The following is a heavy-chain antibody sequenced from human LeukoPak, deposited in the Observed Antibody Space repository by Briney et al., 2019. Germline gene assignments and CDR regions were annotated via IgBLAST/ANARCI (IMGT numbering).Heavy chain of an antibody. V-gene: IGHV3-48*03. CDR3: ARDVLVGTSGWYY. J-gene: IGHJ4*02. Sequence: GGSLRLSCAASGFTFSSYEMNWVRQAPGKGLEWVSYISSSGSTIYYADSVKGRFTISRDNAKNSLYLQMNSLRAEDTAVYYCARDVLVGTSGWYYWGQGTLVTVSS. D-gene: IGHD6-19*01. CDR2: ISSSGSTI. CDR1: GFTFSSYE.